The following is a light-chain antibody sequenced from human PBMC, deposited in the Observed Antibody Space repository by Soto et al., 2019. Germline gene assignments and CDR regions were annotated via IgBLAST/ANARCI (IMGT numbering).Light chain of an antibody. CDR3: SSYTITSTLVI. J-gene: IGLJ2*01. V-gene: IGLV2-14*01. CDR2: EVN. CDR1: SGDVGSYKY. Sequence: QSALTQPASVSGSPGQSISVSCTGSSGDVGSYKYVSWYQQHPGKAPKLIIYEVNKRPSGVSDRFSGSKSGNTASLTISGLQAEDEADYYCSSYTITSTLVIFGGGTKVTV.